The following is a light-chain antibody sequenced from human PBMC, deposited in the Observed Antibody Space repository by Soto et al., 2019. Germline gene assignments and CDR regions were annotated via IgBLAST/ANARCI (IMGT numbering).Light chain of an antibody. V-gene: IGLV2-11*01. J-gene: IGLJ2*01. Sequence: QSALTQPRSVSGSPGQSVTISCTGTSSDVGGYNYVSWYQQHPGKAPKLMIYDVSKRPSGVPDRFSGSKSGNTASLTISGLQAEDGADYYCCSYAGSYPGVFGGGTKLTVL. CDR3: CSYAGSYPGV. CDR2: DVS. CDR1: SSDVGGYNY.